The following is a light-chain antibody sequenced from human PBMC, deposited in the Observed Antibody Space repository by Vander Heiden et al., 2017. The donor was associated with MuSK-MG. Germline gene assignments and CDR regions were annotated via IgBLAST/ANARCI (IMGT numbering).Light chain of an antibody. Sequence: DIQITQSPSTLSASVGDRVTITCRASQSISSWLAWYQQKPGKAPKLLIYKASSLESGVRSRFSGSGSGTEFTLTNSSRQTDDFATYYGQQYNSWTFGQGTKLEIK. CDR1: QSISSW. J-gene: IGKJ2*01. CDR2: KAS. CDR3: QQYNSWT. V-gene: IGKV1-5*03.